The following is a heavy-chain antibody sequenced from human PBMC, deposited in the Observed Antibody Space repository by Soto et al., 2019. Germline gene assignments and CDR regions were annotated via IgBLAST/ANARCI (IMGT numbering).Heavy chain of an antibody. D-gene: IGHD3-3*01. CDR3: ARGFWSGYPHSYYNYGMDV. J-gene: IGHJ6*02. V-gene: IGHV1-2*04. Sequence: ASVKVSCKASGYTFTGYYMPWVRQAPGQGLEWMGWINPNSGGTNYAQKCQGWVTMTRDTPVSTAYMEVSRLRSDDTAGDYCARGFWSGYPHSYYNYGMDVRGQGTTVTVSS. CDR2: INPNSGGT. CDR1: GYTFTGYY.